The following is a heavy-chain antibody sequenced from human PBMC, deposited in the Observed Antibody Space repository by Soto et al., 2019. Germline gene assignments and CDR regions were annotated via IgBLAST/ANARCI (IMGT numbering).Heavy chain of an antibody. D-gene: IGHD3-3*01. J-gene: IGHJ2*01. V-gene: IGHV1-69*13. CDR3: ASTIFGVVTPYWYFDL. CDR2: IIPIFGTA. CDR1: GGTFSSYA. Sequence: ASVKVSCKASGGTFSSYAISWVRQAPGQGLEWMGGIIPIFGTANYAQKFQGRVTITADESTSTAYMELSSLRSEDTAVYYCASTIFGVVTPYWYFDLWGRGTLVTVSS.